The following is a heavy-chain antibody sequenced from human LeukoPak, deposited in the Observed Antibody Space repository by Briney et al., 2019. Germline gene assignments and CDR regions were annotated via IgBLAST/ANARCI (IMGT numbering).Heavy chain of an antibody. CDR3: ARQLGTGIGY. J-gene: IGHJ4*02. Sequence: SETLSLTCTVFGYSITTGYYWGWIRQPPGKGLEWIGSIYHSGSTFYNPSLKSRVTISVDTSKYQFSLKLSSVTAADTAVYYCARQLGTGIGYWGQGTLVTVSS. CDR2: IYHSGST. CDR1: GYSITTGYY. V-gene: IGHV4-38-2*02. D-gene: IGHD7-27*01.